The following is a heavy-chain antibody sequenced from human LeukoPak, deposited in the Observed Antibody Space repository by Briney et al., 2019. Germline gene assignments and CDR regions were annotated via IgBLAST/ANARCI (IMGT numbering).Heavy chain of an antibody. V-gene: IGHV4-59*01. Sequence: SETLSLTCTVSGGSISSYYWSWIRQPPGKGLERIGYIYYSGSTNYNPSLKSRVTISVDTSKNQFSLKLSSVTAADTAVYYCASLWATGSRSVWGQGTLVTVSS. CDR3: ASLWATGSRSV. CDR2: IYYSGST. CDR1: GGSISSYY. D-gene: IGHD3-9*01. J-gene: IGHJ4*02.